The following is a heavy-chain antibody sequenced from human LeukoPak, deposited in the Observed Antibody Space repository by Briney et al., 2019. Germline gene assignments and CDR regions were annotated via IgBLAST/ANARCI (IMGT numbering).Heavy chain of an antibody. V-gene: IGHV4-34*01. CDR3: ARLGSAWSEADY. CDR2: INHSGTT. CDR1: GESFGGYY. D-gene: IGHD6-19*01. Sequence: SETLSLTCAVYGESFGGYYWSWIRQPPGKGLEWIWEINHSGTTNYNPSLKSRVTISVDTSKNQLSLKVRSVTAADTGVYYCARLGSAWSEADYWGQGTLVTVSS. J-gene: IGHJ4*02.